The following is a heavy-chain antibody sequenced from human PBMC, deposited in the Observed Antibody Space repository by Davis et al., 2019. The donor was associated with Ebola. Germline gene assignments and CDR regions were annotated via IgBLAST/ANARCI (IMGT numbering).Heavy chain of an antibody. CDR1: VITFSSYA. CDR3: ATLHGSGSYLCFDY. D-gene: IGHD3-10*01. V-gene: IGHV3-23*01. J-gene: IGHJ4*02. CDR2: ISGSGGST. Sequence: GESLKISCTDSVITFSSYAMTWVRQAPGKGLEWVSAISGSGGSTYYADSVTGRFTISRDNSKKTLYLQMNSLRAEDTAVYYCATLHGSGSYLCFDYWGQGTLVTVSS.